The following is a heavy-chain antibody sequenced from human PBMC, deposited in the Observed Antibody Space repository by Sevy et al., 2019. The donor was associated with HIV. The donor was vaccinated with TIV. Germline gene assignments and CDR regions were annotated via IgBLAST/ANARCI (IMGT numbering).Heavy chain of an antibody. V-gene: IGHV3-30*02. Sequence: GGSLRLSCAASRFSFNGYGMHWVRQAPGKGLEWVAFIRYDGSNKYYADSVKGRFTISRDDSKNTLYLQMNSLRAEDTALYYCARGTPAFCTGGVGFNWFDPWGQGTLVTVSS. J-gene: IGHJ5*02. D-gene: IGHD2-8*02. CDR1: RFSFNGYG. CDR3: ARGTPAFCTGGVGFNWFDP. CDR2: IRYDGSNK.